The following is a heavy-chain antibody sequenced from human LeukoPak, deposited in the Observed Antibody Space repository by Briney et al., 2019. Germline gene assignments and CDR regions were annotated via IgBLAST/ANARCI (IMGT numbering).Heavy chain of an antibody. Sequence: GKSLKISCKGSGYSITSYWIGWVRQMPGKGLEWMGIIYPGDSDTRYSPSFQGQVTISADKSISTAYLQWSSLKASDTAMYYCARHRGRSPQGSGSSGDAFDIWGQGTMVTVSS. CDR2: IYPGDSDT. J-gene: IGHJ3*02. CDR1: GYSITSYW. V-gene: IGHV5-51*01. D-gene: IGHD3-10*01. CDR3: ARHRGRSPQGSGSSGDAFDI.